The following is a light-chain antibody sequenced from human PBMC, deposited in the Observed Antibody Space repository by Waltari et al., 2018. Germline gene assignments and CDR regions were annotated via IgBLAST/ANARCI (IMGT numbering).Light chain of an antibody. J-gene: IGLJ1*01. CDR3: SSYTSSSTYV. V-gene: IGLV2-14*01. CDR2: DVS. CDR1: RSDIGASNY. Sequence: QSALTQPASVSGSPGQSITISCTGTRSDIGASNYVSWYQKNPGKAPKVMIYDVSNRPPGVSSRFSGSKSGNTASLTISGLQAEDEADYYCSSYTSSSTYVFGSGTMVTVL.